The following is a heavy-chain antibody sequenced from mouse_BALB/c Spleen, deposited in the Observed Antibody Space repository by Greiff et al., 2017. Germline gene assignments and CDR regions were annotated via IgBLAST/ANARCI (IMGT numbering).Heavy chain of an antibody. D-gene: IGHD2-10*01. Sequence: VKLMESGAELVRPGASVTLSCKASGYTFTDYEMHWVKQTPVHGLEWIGAIDPETGGTAYNQKFKGKATLTADKSSSTAYMELRSLTSEDSAVYYCTGTYYGNLFAYWGQGTLVTVSA. CDR2: IDPETGGT. V-gene: IGHV1-15*01. J-gene: IGHJ3*01. CDR3: TGTYYGNLFAY. CDR1: GYTFTDYE.